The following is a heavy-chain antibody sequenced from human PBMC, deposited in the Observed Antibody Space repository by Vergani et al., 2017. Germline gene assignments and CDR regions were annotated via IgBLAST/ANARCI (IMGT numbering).Heavy chain of an antibody. V-gene: IGHV4-59*01. D-gene: IGHD1-26*01. J-gene: IGHJ3*02. CDR3: ASSTIADDAFDI. CDR2: IYYSGST. Sequence: QVQLQESGPGLVPPSETLSLTCTVSGGSISSYYWSWILQPPGKGLEWIGYIYYSGSTNYNPSLKSRVTISVDTSKNQFSLKLSSVTAADTAVYYCASSTIADDAFDIWGQGTMVTVSS. CDR1: GGSISSYY.